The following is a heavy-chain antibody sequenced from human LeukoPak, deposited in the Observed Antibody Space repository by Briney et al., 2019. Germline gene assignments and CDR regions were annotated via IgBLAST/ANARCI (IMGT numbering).Heavy chain of an antibody. V-gene: IGHV4-59*01. J-gene: IGHJ4*02. CDR2: IYYSGGT. CDR1: GGSISSYY. CDR3: ARVGIENYSTSQPDY. D-gene: IGHD6-6*01. Sequence: SETLSLTCTVSGGSISSYYWSWIRQPPGKGLEWIGYIYYSGGTNYNPSLKSRVTMSVDTSKNQFSLKLSSVTAADTAVYYCARVGIENYSTSQPDYWGQGTLVTVSS.